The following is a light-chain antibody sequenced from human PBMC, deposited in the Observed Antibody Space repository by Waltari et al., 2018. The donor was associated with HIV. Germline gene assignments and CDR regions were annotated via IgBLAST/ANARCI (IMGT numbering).Light chain of an antibody. J-gene: IGLJ2*01. CDR1: SSNIGSHY. CDR2: RNN. Sequence: QSVLTQPPSASATPGPRVTISCSGSSSNIGSHYVPWYQQPPGTTPKLLIYRNNQRPSGVPDRFSGSKSGTSASLAISGLRSEHEADYYCAAWDDSLRGVVFGGGTKLTVL. CDR3: AAWDDSLRGVV. V-gene: IGLV1-47*01.